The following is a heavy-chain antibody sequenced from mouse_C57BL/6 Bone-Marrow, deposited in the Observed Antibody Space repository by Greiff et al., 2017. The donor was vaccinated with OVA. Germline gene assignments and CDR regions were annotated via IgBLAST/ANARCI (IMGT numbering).Heavy chain of an antibody. CDR2: IRNKANGYTT. V-gene: IGHV7-3*01. D-gene: IGHD2-1*01. J-gene: IGHJ2*01. CDR1: GFTFPDYY. Sequence: EVQRVESGGGLVQPGGSLSLSCAASGFTFPDYYMSWVRQPPGKALEWLGFIRNKANGYTTEYSASVKGRFTISRDNSQSILYLQMNALRAEDSATYYCARDYGNLYYFDYWGQGTTLTVSS. CDR3: ARDYGNLYYFDY.